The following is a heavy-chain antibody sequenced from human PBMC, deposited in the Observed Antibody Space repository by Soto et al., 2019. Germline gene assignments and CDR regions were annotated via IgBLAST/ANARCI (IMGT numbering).Heavy chain of an antibody. CDR2: ISGSGGST. V-gene: IGHV3-23*01. J-gene: IGHJ5*02. D-gene: IGHD3-10*01. CDR1: GFTFSSYA. CDR3: AKDNGITMVRCSFDP. Sequence: PGGALRLSCAAPGFTFSSYAMSWGRPAPGKGLEWVSAISGSGGSTYYADSVKGRFTISRDNSKNTLYLQMNSLRAEDTAVYYCAKDNGITMVRCSFDPWGQGTLVTVSS.